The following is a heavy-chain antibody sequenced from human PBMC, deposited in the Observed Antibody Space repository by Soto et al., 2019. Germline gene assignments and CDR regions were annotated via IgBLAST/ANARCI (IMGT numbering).Heavy chain of an antibody. D-gene: IGHD3-3*01. CDR2: IHSGGET. CDR3: ARDGILENWFDT. Sequence: GGSLKLSCAASGYTITSSYLSWVRRAPGKGLEWVSAIHSGGETYYADSVKGRFTVSRDYSKNSLYLQMNSLRVEDTAVYFCARDGILENWFDTWGQGTLVTVSS. CDR1: GYTITSSY. V-gene: IGHV3-53*01. J-gene: IGHJ5*02.